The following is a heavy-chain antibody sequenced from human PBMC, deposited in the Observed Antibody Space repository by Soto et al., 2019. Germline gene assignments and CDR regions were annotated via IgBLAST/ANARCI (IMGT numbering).Heavy chain of an antibody. CDR3: ARDRSSGWYDY. Sequence: GGSLRLSCAASGFTVSSNSMSWFRQAPGKGLEWVSVIYSGATTYYADSVKGRFTISRDNSKNTLYLQMNRLRADDTAVYYCARDRSSGWYDYWGQGTLVTVSS. CDR2: IYSGATT. CDR1: GFTVSSNS. D-gene: IGHD6-19*01. V-gene: IGHV3-53*01. J-gene: IGHJ4*02.